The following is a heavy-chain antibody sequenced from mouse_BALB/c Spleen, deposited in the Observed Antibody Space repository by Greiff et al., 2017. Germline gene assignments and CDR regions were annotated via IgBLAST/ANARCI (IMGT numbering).Heavy chain of an antibody. CDR3: AMNWDVGYYAMDY. J-gene: IGHJ4*01. D-gene: IGHD4-1*01. CDR2: ISYSGST. V-gene: IGHV3-2*02. CDR1: GYSITSDYA. Sequence: DVKLQESGPGLVKPSQSLSLSCTVTGYSITSDYAWNWIRQFPGNKLEWMGYISYSGSTSYNPSLKSRISITRDTSKNQFFLQLNSVTTEDTATYYCAMNWDVGYYAMDYWGQVTSVTVSS.